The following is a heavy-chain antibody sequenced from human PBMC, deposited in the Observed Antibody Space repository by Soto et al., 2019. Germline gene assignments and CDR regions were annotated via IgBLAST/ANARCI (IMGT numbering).Heavy chain of an antibody. V-gene: IGHV1-69*01. CDR2: IIPIFGTA. CDR3: ARDWRAARTPYYYYYGMDV. D-gene: IGHD6-6*01. J-gene: IGHJ6*02. CDR1: GGTFSSYA. Sequence: QVQLVQSGAEVKKPGSSVNVSCKASGGTFSSYAISWVRQAPGQGLEWMGGIIPIFGTANYAQKFQGRVTITADESTSTAYMELSSLRSEDTAVYYCARDWRAARTPYYYYYGMDVWGQGTTVTVSS.